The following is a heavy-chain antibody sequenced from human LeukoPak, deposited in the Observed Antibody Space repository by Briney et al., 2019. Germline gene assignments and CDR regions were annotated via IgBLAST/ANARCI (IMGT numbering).Heavy chain of an antibody. CDR3: AREVSAAGTFYY. J-gene: IGHJ4*02. CDR2: IYYTGST. V-gene: IGHV4-30-4*01. Sequence: SETLSLPCTVSGGYIRSGVYYWSWIRQPPGKGLEWIGYIYYTGSTSYYPSLKGRVTISVDTSKSQFSLKLNSVTASYTAVYYCAREVSAAGTFYYWGQGTLVTVSP. D-gene: IGHD6-13*01. CDR1: GGYIRSGVYY.